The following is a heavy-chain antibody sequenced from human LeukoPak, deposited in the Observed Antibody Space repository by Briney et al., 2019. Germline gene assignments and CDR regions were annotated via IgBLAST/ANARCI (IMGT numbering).Heavy chain of an antibody. D-gene: IGHD3/OR15-3a*01. V-gene: IGHV4-59*01. CDR2: IHYTGKA. Sequence: SETLSLTCTVSGGSISGNYWTWTRQPPGKGLEWIGQIHYTGKADYNPSLRSRITISVDTSKNQMFLKVSSVTAADTAVYYCARFGPYYEMDVWGQGTTVTVSS. CDR1: GGSISGNY. J-gene: IGHJ6*02. CDR3: ARFGPYYEMDV.